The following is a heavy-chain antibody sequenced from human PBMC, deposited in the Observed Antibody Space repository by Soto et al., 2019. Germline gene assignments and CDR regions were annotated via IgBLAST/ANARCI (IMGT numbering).Heavy chain of an antibody. V-gene: IGHV1-69*13. J-gene: IGHJ3*02. D-gene: IGHD3-22*01. Sequence: SVKVSCKASGGTFSSYAISRVRQDPGQGLEWMGGIIPIFGTANYAQKFQGRVTITADESTSTAYMELSSLRSEDTAVYYCARAYYYDSSGTDAFDIWGQGTMVTVSS. CDR1: GGTFSSYA. CDR3: ARAYYYDSSGTDAFDI. CDR2: IIPIFGTA.